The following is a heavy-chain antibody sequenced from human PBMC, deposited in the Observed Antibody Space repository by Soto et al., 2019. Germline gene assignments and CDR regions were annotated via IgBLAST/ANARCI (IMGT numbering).Heavy chain of an antibody. CDR3: AKDLRYSSSWYEDYFDY. CDR2: ISGSGGST. Sequence: VWSLRLSCAASGVTFSSYAMSWVRQAPGKGLEWVSAISGSGGSTYYADSVKGRFTISRDNSKNTLYLQMNSLRAEDTAVYYCAKDLRYSSSWYEDYFDYWGQGTLVTV. J-gene: IGHJ4*02. D-gene: IGHD6-13*01. CDR1: GVTFSSYA. V-gene: IGHV3-23*01.